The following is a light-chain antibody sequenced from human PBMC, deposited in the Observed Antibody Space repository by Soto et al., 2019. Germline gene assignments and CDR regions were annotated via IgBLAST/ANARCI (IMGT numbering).Light chain of an antibody. J-gene: IGLJ2*01. V-gene: IGLV2-14*01. CDR2: DVS. CDR3: SSYTSSSTLL. Sequence: QSALTQPASVSGSPGQSITMSCTGTSSDVGGYNFVSWYQRHPGKAPKLMIYDVSHRPSGVSNRFSGSKSGNTASLTISGLQAEDEADYYCSSYTSSSTLLFGGGTKVTVL. CDR1: SSDVGGYNF.